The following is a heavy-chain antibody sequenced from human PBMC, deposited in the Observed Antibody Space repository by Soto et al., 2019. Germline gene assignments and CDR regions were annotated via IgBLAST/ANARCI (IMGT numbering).Heavy chain of an antibody. CDR1: GGSFSGYY. CDR3: ARDGDVNTGFGKDY. J-gene: IGHJ4*02. Sequence: PSETLSLTCAVYGGSFSGYYWSWIRQPPGKGLEWIGEINHSGSTNYNPSLKSRVTISVDTSKNQFSLYLQMTSLSAEDTAMYYCARDGDVNTGFGKDYWGKGTLVTVSS. CDR2: INHSGST. V-gene: IGHV4-34*01. D-gene: IGHD3-16*01.